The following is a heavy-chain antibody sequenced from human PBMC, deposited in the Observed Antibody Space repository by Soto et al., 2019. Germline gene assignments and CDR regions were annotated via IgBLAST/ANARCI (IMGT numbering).Heavy chain of an antibody. CDR2: IKSKTDGGTT. J-gene: IGHJ6*02. Sequence: EVQLVESGGGLVKPGGSLRLSCAASGFTFSNAWMNWVRQAPGKGLEWVGRIKSKTDGGTTDYAAPVKGRFTISRDDSKNTLYLQMNSLKTEDTAVYYCTTDVEYYEFWSGSSDYGMDVWGQGTTVTVSS. D-gene: IGHD3-3*01. CDR3: TTDVEYYEFWSGSSDYGMDV. CDR1: GFTFSNAW. V-gene: IGHV3-15*07.